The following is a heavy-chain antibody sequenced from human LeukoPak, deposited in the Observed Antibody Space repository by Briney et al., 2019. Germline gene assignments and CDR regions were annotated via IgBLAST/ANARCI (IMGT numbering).Heavy chain of an antibody. CDR1: GFTFSSHW. CDR3: ARAHSSGYYSYYYYYMDV. J-gene: IGHJ6*03. V-gene: IGHV3-74*01. Sequence: GGSLRLSCAASGFTFSSHWMYWVRQGPGKGLVWVSRINSDGSSTSYADSVKGRFTISRDNVKNSLYLQMNSLRVEDTAVYYCARAHSSGYYSYYYYYMDVWGKGTTVTISS. CDR2: INSDGSST. D-gene: IGHD3-22*01.